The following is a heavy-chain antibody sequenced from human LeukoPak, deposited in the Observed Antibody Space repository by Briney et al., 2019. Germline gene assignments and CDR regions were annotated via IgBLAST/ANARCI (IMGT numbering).Heavy chain of an antibody. J-gene: IGHJ6*03. CDR3: TTDLLETAYYYYMDV. CDR2: IKSKTDGGTT. Sequence: PGGSLRLSCAASGFTFSNAWMSWVRQAPGKGLEWVGRIKSKTDGGTTDYAAPVKGRFTISRDDSKNTLYLQMNSLKTEDTAVYYCTTDLLETAYYYYMDVWGKGTTVTVSS. V-gene: IGHV3-15*01. CDR1: GFTFSNAW. D-gene: IGHD1-1*01.